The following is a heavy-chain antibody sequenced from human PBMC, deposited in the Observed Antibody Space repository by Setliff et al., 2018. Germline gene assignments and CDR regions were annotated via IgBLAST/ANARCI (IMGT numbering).Heavy chain of an antibody. CDR1: GGSISSYY. CDR3: ARVRITPYCMDV. J-gene: IGHJ6*03. CDR2: VYTTGST. D-gene: IGHD3-10*01. V-gene: IGHV4-4*07. Sequence: PSEILSLTCTVSGGSISSYYWTWIRQSAGKGLEWIGRVYTTGSTAFNPSLNSRVTMSLDKSKNQFSLKLYSVTAADTAVYFCARVRITPYCMDVWGKGTTVTVSS.